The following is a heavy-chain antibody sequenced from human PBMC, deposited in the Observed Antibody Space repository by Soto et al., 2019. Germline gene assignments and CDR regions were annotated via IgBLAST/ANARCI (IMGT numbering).Heavy chain of an antibody. Sequence: ESGPTLVNPTQTLTLTCTFSGFSLSTSGVGVGWIRQPPGKALEWLALIYWDDDRRYSPSLKSRLAITKDTSKNQVVLTMTNMDPVDTATYYCAHARLLWFGEPPPVDFDYWGQGTLVTVSS. J-gene: IGHJ4*02. V-gene: IGHV2-5*02. CDR3: AHARLLWFGEPPPVDFDY. CDR2: IYWDDDR. D-gene: IGHD3-10*01. CDR1: GFSLSTSGVG.